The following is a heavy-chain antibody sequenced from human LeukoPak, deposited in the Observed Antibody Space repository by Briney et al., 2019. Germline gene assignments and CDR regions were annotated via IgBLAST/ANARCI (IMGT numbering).Heavy chain of an antibody. CDR1: GYTFTGYY. J-gene: IGHJ5*02. CDR2: INPNSGGT. D-gene: IGHD3-10*01. V-gene: IGHV1-2*02. CDR3: ARTSLLVRGVITVSNWFDP. Sequence: ASVKVSCKASGYTFTGYYMHWVRQAPGQGLEWMGWINPNSGGTNYAQKFQGRVTMTRDTSISTAYMELSRLRSDDTAVYYCARTSLLVRGVITVSNWFDPWGQGTLVTVSS.